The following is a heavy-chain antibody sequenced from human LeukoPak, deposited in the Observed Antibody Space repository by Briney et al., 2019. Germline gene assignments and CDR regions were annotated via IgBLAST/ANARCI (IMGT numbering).Heavy chain of an antibody. J-gene: IGHJ4*02. CDR2: ISSSSSYI. V-gene: IGHV3-21*01. CDR1: GFSFSSYE. CDR3: ARGRAVAYIFDY. Sequence: GGSLRLSCAASGFSFSSYEMNWVRQAPGKGLEWVSSISSSSSYIYYADSVKGRFTISRDNAKNSLYLQMNSLRAEDTAVYYCARGRAVAYIFDYWGQGTLVTVSS. D-gene: IGHD4-23*01.